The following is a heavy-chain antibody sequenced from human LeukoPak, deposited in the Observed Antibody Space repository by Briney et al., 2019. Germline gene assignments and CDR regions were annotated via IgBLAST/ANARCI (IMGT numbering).Heavy chain of an antibody. CDR1: GFTFSSYG. J-gene: IGHJ4*02. CDR3: ASGAVAAPFMFDY. CDR2: IWYDGSNK. D-gene: IGHD6-19*01. V-gene: IGHV3-33*01. Sequence: GGSLRLSCAASGFTFSSYGMHWVRQAPGKGLEWVAVIWYDGSNKYYADSVKGRFTISRDNSKNTLYLQMNSLRAEDTAVYYCASGAVAAPFMFDYWGQGTLVTVSS.